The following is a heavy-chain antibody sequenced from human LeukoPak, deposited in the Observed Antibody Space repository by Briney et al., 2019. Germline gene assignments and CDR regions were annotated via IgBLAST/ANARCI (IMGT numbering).Heavy chain of an antibody. J-gene: IGHJ4*02. CDR1: GFIFSDFG. CDR2: IRYDGSDK. Sequence: GGSLRLSCAASGFIFSDFGMHWVRQAPGKGLEWVAHIRYDGSDKYYADSVRGRFTISRDNSKNTLYLQMNSLRAEDTAVYYCAKLLNDYGDYYFDYWGQGTLVTVSS. D-gene: IGHD4-17*01. CDR3: AKLLNDYGDYYFDY. V-gene: IGHV3-30*02.